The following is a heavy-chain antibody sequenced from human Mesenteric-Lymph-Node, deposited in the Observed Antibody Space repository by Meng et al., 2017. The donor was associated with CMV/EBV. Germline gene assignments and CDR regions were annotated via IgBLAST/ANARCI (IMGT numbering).Heavy chain of an antibody. CDR1: GFTLSSYA. J-gene: IGHJ5*02. CDR2: ISSSGSTI. Sequence: ETLSLTCAASGFTLSSYAMTWVRQAPGKGLEWVSYISSSGSTIYYADSVKGRFTISRDNAKNSLDLQMNSLRAEDTAVYYCAREYCGGDCYRGGNWFDPWGQGTLVTVSS. CDR3: AREYCGGDCYRGGNWFDP. D-gene: IGHD2-21*01. V-gene: IGHV3-48*04.